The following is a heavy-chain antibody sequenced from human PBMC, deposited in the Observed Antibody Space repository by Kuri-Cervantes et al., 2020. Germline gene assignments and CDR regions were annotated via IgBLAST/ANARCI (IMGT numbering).Heavy chain of an antibody. Sequence: ASVKVSCKASGYTFTGYYMHWVRQAPGQGLEWMGWINPNSGGTNYAQKFQGRVTMTRDTSISTACMELSRLRSDDTAVYYCAREGYYYDLYNTYYFDYWGQGTLVTVSS. D-gene: IGHD3-22*01. V-gene: IGHV1-2*02. J-gene: IGHJ4*02. CDR1: GYTFTGYY. CDR3: AREGYYYDLYNTYYFDY. CDR2: INPNSGGT.